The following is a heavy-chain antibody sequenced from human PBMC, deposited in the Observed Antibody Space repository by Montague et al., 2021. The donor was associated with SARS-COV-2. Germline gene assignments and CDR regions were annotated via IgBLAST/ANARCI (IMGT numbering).Heavy chain of an antibody. CDR2: INHSGST. D-gene: IGHD3-22*01. CDR1: GGSFSGYY. J-gene: IGHJ4*02. V-gene: IGHV4-34*01. CDR3: ARSREEFTSIAVIITGGMHYFDS. Sequence: SETLSLTCAVYGGSFSGYYWSWVRQAPGKGLEWIGEINHSGSTHYNSSLKSRVSMSVDTSKNQFSLKLSSVTAADTAAFDCARSREEFTSIAVIITGGMHYFDSWGQGTLVTVSS.